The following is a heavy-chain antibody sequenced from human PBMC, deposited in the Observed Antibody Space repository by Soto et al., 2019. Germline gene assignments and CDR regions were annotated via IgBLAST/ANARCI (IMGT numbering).Heavy chain of an antibody. J-gene: IGHJ4*02. CDR1: GGSISSSSYY. CDR3: ARLAGYCSSTSCRRLEGY. CDR2: IYYSGST. D-gene: IGHD2-2*01. Sequence: QLQLQESGPGLVKPSETLSLTCTVSGGSISSSSYYWGWIRQPPGKGLEWIGSIYYSGSTYYNPSLKSRVTISVDTSKNQFSLKLSSVTAADTAVYYCARLAGYCSSTSCRRLEGYWGQGTLVTVSS. V-gene: IGHV4-39*01.